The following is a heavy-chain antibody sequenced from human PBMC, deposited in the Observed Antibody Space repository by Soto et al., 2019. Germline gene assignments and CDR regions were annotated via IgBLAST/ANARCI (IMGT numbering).Heavy chain of an antibody. CDR1: GDSITTSGHL. J-gene: IGHJ3*01. CDR2: IYYSGTT. CDR3: ARHDHGAFTRNGFHV. D-gene: IGHD2-2*01. V-gene: IGHV4-39*01. Sequence: QVQLQESGPGLLKPSNTLSLTCTVSGDSITTSGHLWGWLRQPPGKGLEWIGTIYYSGTTIYNPPLKRRTTISVDSSKNQFSLSLFSVTAADTAMYYCARHDHGAFTRNGFHVWGQGTMVTVSS.